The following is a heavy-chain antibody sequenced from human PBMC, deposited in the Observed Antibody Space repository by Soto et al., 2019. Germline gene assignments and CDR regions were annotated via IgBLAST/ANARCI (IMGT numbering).Heavy chain of an antibody. J-gene: IGHJ4*02. CDR2: ISAYNGNT. V-gene: IGHV1-18*01. D-gene: IGHD6-19*01. Sequence: GLEWMGWISAYNGNTNYAQKLQGRVTMTTDTSTSTAYMELRSLRSDDTAVYYCARVTFGIAVAGTYDYWGQGTLVTVSS. CDR3: ARVTFGIAVAGTYDY.